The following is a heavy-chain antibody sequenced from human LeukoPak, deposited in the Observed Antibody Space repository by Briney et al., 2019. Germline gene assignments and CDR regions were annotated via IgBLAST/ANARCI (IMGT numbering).Heavy chain of an antibody. D-gene: IGHD3-10*01. V-gene: IGHV4-39*01. J-gene: IGHJ4*02. Sequence: SVTLSLTCTVSGGSISSSSYYWGWIRQPPGKGLEWIGSIYYSGSTYYNPSLKSRVTISVDTSKNQFSLKLSSVTAADTAVYYCARITYGSGSPEFDYWGQGTLVTVSS. CDR1: GGSISSSSYY. CDR3: ARITYGSGSPEFDY. CDR2: IYYSGST.